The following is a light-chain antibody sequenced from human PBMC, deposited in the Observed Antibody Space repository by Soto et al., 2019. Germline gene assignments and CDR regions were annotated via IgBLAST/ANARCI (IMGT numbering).Light chain of an antibody. CDR2: QAS. J-gene: IGKJ1*01. CDR1: QSISSW. V-gene: IGKV1-5*03. Sequence: DIQMTQSPSALSASVGDRVIITCRASQSISSWLAWYQQKPGQAPKLLIYQASILESGVPSRFGGTRSGTEFTLTISSLQPDDFATYYCQQYSGIWTFGQGTKVDIK. CDR3: QQYSGIWT.